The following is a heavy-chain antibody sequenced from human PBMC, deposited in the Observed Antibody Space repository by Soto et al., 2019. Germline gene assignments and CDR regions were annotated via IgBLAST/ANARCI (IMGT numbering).Heavy chain of an antibody. J-gene: IGHJ5*02. V-gene: IGHV1-3*01. CDR3: ARGGDVVLVTAPLDT. CDR2: INAGNGNT. D-gene: IGHD2-21*02. CDR1: GYTFTSYA. Sequence: ASVKVSCKASGYTFTSYAMHWVRQAPGQRLEWMGWINAGNGNTKYSQKFQGRVTITRDTSASTAYMELSSLRSEDTAVYYCARGGDVVLVTAPLDTWGQGTLVTVSS.